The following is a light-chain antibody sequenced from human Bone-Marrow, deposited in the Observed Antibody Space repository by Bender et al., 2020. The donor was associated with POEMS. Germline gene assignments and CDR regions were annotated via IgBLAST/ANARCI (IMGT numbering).Light chain of an antibody. CDR2: QDT. CDR3: QAWDDNTVV. J-gene: IGLJ2*01. Sequence: SYEVTQPPSVSVSPGQTASITCSGDDLGDKYVAWYQQKPGQSPVLVIYQDTKRPSGIPERFFGSNSGNTATLSISGTQAMDEGDYYCQAWDDNTVVFGGATRLTVL. V-gene: IGLV3-1*01. CDR1: DLGDKY.